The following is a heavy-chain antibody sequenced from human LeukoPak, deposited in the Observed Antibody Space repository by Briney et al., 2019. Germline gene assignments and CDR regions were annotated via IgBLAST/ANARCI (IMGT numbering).Heavy chain of an antibody. CDR1: GFTFAGYE. V-gene: IGHV3-48*03. J-gene: IGHJ2*01. CDR3: ARNETANRGGFFDL. Sequence: GGPLRLSCAASGFTFAGYEMNWVRQAPGKGLEWVSYISSNGSGSTIYYADSVKGRFTISRDNAKNSLYLQMNSLRAEDTAFYYCARNETANRGGFFDLWGRGTLVTVSS. D-gene: IGHD2-21*02. CDR2: ISSNGSGSTI.